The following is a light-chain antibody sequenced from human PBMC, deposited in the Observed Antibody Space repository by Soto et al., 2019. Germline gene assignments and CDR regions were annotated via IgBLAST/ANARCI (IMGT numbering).Light chain of an antibody. CDR1: SSNIASNT. Sequence: QSVLTQPPSASGTPGQRVTVSCSGSSSNIASNTVNWYQQLPGTAPKLLIYTNDQRPSGVPDRFSASKSGTSATLATSGLQSEDEADYYCASCDDSLNGHVFGTGTKVTVL. CDR2: TND. V-gene: IGLV1-44*01. CDR3: ASCDDSLNGHV. J-gene: IGLJ1*01.